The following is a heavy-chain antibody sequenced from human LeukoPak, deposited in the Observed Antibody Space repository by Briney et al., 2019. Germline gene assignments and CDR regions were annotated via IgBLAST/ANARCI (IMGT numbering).Heavy chain of an antibody. CDR1: GFTFSSYA. CDR3: AKRDTSGYYYFDY. V-gene: IGHV3-23*01. D-gene: IGHD3-22*01. J-gene: IGHJ4*02. CDR2: ISRGGGST. Sequence: PGGSLRLSCAASGFTFSSYAMSWVRQAPGKGLEWVSAISRGGGSTHYPDSVKGRFTISRDNSKDTVHLQMNSLRAEDTAVYYCAKRDTSGYYYFDYWGQGTLVTVSS.